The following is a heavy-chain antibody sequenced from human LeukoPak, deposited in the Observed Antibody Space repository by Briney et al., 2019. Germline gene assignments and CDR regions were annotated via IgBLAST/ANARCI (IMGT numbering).Heavy chain of an antibody. CDR3: ARDTPGYGAYEN. D-gene: IGHD4/OR15-4a*01. J-gene: IGHJ4*02. CDR2: IKDDGSAK. Sequence: PGGSLRLSCAASGFTFNTYWMSWVRPAPGKGLEWVGNIKDDGSAKYYVDSVKGRFTISRDNTKNSLYLQMNNLRVEDTAVYYCARDTPGYGAYENWGQGTRVTVSS. V-gene: IGHV3-7*01. CDR1: GFTFNTYW.